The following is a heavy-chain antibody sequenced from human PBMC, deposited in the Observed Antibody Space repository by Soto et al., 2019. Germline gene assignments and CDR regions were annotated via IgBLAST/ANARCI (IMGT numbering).Heavy chain of an antibody. Sequence: VQLVESGGGVGQPGRSLRLSCAASGFTFSDYAMHWVRQAPGKGLEWVAVVSHDGRNTHYADSVKGRFTLSRDSSKNTVSLEMTSLRAEDTAVYYCATGGRQWLVTSDFNYGGQGALVTVSS. J-gene: IGHJ4*02. CDR3: ATGGRQWLVTSDFNY. V-gene: IGHV3-30*03. CDR2: VSHDGRNT. D-gene: IGHD6-19*01. CDR1: GFTFSDYA.